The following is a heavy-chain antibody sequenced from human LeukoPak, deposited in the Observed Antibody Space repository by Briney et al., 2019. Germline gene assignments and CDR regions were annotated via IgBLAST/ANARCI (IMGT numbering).Heavy chain of an antibody. CDR1: GGSISSHS. J-gene: IGHJ6*03. Sequence: SETLSLTCTVSGGSISSHSWSWIRQPAGKGLEWIGRIFTSGNTYYNPSLKSRVIMSVDTSKNQFSLKLSSVTAADTAVYYCARQRRVRGAKEVYYYYYYYMDVWGKGTTVTVSS. D-gene: IGHD3-10*01. CDR3: ARQRRVRGAKEVYYYYYYYMDV. V-gene: IGHV4-4*07. CDR2: IFTSGNT.